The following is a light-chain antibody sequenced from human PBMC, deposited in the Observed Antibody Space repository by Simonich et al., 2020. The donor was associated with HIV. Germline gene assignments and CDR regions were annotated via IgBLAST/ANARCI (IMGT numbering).Light chain of an antibody. J-gene: IGKJ2*01. Sequence: EIMLTQSPGTLSLSPGERATLSCRASQSVSSNYLAWYQQKPGQAPRLLIYGAASRATGIPDRFSGSGSGTDFTLTISGLEAEDFAVYYCQQYGSSPQDTFGQGTKLEIK. CDR3: QQYGSSPQDT. CDR1: QSVSSNY. V-gene: IGKV3-20*01. CDR2: GAA.